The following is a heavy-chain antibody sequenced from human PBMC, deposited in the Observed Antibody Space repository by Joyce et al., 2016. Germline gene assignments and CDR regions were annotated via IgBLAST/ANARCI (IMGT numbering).Heavy chain of an antibody. Sequence: EVQLVESGGGLVQPGGSLRLSCAASGFTFSGNSMSWLRQAPGGGLVWVANIKQDGSAVYYLDSVKGRFTVSRDNARSVVHLQMVSLRVEDTALYYCARGKAFDVWGQGTMVTVSS. V-gene: IGHV3-7*01. CDR2: IKQDGSAV. CDR1: GFTFSGNS. J-gene: IGHJ3*01. CDR3: ARGKAFDV.